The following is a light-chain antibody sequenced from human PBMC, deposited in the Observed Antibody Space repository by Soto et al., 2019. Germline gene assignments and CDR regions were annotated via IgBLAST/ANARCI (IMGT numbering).Light chain of an antibody. V-gene: IGKV3-15*01. Sequence: EIMMTQSPATLSVSPGESATLSCRASQSVRNNLAWYQHKPGQAPRLLIYYASTRATGIPPRFSGSGSGTEFTLTISSLQSEDFALDYCQQYNGRPPMTFGQGTHLEIK. CDR2: YAS. J-gene: IGKJ5*01. CDR3: QQYNGRPPMT. CDR1: QSVRNN.